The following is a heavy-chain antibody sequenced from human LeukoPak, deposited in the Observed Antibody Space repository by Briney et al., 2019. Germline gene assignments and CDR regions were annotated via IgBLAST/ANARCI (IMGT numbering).Heavy chain of an antibody. CDR2: ISGSGGST. V-gene: IGHV3-23*01. D-gene: IGHD6-19*01. J-gene: IGHJ4*02. CDR3: AKDDVAVAGTPIFDY. CDR1: GFTFSSYA. Sequence: GGSLRLPRAASGFTFSSYAMSWVRQAPGKGLEWVSAISGSGGSTYYADSVKGRFTISRDNSKNTLYLQMNSLRAEDTAVYYCAKDDVAVAGTPIFDYWGQGTLVTVSS.